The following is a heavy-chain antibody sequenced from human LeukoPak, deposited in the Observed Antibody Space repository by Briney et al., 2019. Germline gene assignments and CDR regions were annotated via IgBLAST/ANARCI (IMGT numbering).Heavy chain of an antibody. CDR1: GGSISNFY. J-gene: IGHJ3*02. V-gene: IGHV4-59*01. D-gene: IGHD3-10*01. CDR3: ARETMAHAFDI. Sequence: SETLSLTCTVSGGSISNFYWSWIRQPPGKGLEWIGYIYYSGTTNYNPSLKSRVTISVDTSKNQFSLKLSSVTAADTAVYYCARETMAHAFDIWGQGTMVTVSS. CDR2: IYYSGTT.